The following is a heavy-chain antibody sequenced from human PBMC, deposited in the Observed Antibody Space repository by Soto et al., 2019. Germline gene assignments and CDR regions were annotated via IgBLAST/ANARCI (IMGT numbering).Heavy chain of an antibody. J-gene: IGHJ6*02. CDR3: AKVRDSSGYNYYYYYGMDV. CDR1: GFTFSSYG. V-gene: IGHV3-30*18. D-gene: IGHD3-22*01. Sequence: QVQLVESGGGVVQPGRSLRLSCAASGFTFSSYGMHWVRQAPGKGLEWVAVISYDGSNKYYADSVKGRFTISRDNSKNPLYLQMNSLRAEDTAVYYCAKVRDSSGYNYYYYYGMDVWGQGTTVTVSS. CDR2: ISYDGSNK.